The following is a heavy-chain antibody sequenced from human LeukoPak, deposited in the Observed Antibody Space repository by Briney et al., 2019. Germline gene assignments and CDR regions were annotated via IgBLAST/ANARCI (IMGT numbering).Heavy chain of an antibody. CDR2: IYSGGST. CDR3: TRGGGYSYVYLGY. J-gene: IGHJ4*02. D-gene: IGHD5-18*01. V-gene: IGHV3-53*01. CDR1: GSTVSSNY. Sequence: GGSLRLSCAASGSTVSSNYMSWVRQAPGKGLEWVSVIYSGGSTYYADSVKGRFTISRDNSKNTLYLQMNSLRAEDTAVYYCTRGGGYSYVYLGYWGQGTLVTASS.